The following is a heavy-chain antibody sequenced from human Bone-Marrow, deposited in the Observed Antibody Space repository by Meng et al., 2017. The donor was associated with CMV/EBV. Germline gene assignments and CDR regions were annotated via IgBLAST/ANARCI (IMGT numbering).Heavy chain of an antibody. D-gene: IGHD6-13*01. V-gene: IGHV3-66*04. CDR1: GFTVSSNY. J-gene: IGHJ5*02. CDR3: AKPYSSSWYGWSDWFDP. Sequence: GGSLRLSCAASGFTVSSNYMSWVRQAPGKGLEWVSVIYSGGSTYYADSVKGRFTISRDNAENSLNLQMNSLRAEDTAVYYCAKPYSSSWYGWSDWFDPWGQGTLVTVSS. CDR2: IYSGGST.